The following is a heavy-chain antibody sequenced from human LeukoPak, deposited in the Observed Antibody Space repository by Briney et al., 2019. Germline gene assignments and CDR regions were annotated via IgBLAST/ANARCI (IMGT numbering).Heavy chain of an antibody. Sequence: GGSLRLSCAASGFSFSNYAMHWVRQAPGKGLDWVAVIFYDGSIQNTADSVRGRFIISRDNSKNTVFLQMSSLTTDDTAVYYCARGAILGAFNLMDYWGQGTLVTVSS. D-gene: IGHD1-26*01. J-gene: IGHJ4*02. CDR2: IFYDGSIQ. CDR3: ARGAILGAFNLMDY. CDR1: GFSFSNYA. V-gene: IGHV3-30*04.